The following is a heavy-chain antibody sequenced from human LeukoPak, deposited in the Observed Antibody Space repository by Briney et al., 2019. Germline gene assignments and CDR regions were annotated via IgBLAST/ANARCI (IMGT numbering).Heavy chain of an antibody. V-gene: IGHV3-21*01. J-gene: IGHJ6*03. CDR2: ISSSSSYI. D-gene: IGHD6-13*01. CDR1: GFTFSSYS. Sequence: GGSLRLSCAASGFTFSSYSMNWVRQAPGKGLEWVSSISSSSSYIYYADSVKGRFTISRDNAKNSLYLQMNSLRAEATAVYYCARGRKYSSSWSPHYYYMDVWGKGTTVTISS. CDR3: ARGRKYSSSWSPHYYYMDV.